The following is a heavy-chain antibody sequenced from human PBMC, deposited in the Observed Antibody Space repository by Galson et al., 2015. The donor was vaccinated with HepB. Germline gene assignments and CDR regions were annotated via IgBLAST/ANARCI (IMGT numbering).Heavy chain of an antibody. V-gene: IGHV1-69*13. CDR2: IIPIFGTA. D-gene: IGHD2-2*01. J-gene: IGHJ5*02. CDR1: GGTFSSYA. CDR3: ARMVVVVPAAIFGWFDP. Sequence: SVKVSCKASGGTFSSYAISWVRQAPGQGLEWMGGIIPIFGTANYAQKFQGRVTITADESTSTAYMELSSLRSEDTAVYYCARMVVVVPAAIFGWFDPWGQGTLVTVSS.